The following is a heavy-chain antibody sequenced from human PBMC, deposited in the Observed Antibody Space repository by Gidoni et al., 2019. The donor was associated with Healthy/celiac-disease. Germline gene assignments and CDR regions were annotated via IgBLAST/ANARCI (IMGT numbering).Heavy chain of an antibody. J-gene: IGHJ5*02. Sequence: EVQLVESGGGLVKPGGSLRLACSACGFTFSNDWMSWVRQAPGKGLEWVGRIKSKTDGGTTDYAAPVKGRFTISRDDSKNTLYLQMNSLKTEDTAVYYCTTGVHSRPRPDPWGQGTLVTVSS. CDR1: GFTFSNDW. CDR2: IKSKTDGGTT. V-gene: IGHV3-15*01. D-gene: IGHD3-10*01. CDR3: TTGVHSRPRPDP.